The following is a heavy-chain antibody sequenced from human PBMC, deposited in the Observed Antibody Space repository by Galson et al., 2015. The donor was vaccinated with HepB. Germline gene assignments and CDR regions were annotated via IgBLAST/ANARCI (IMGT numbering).Heavy chain of an antibody. CDR3: AKKGRDGLRYFDWLSSFDY. Sequence: SLRLSCAASGFTFSSYAMSWVRQAPGKGLEWVSAISGSGGSTYYADSVKGRFTISRDNSKNTLYLQMNSLRAEDTAVYYCAKKGRDGLRYFDWLSSFDYWGQGTLVTVSS. CDR2: ISGSGGST. J-gene: IGHJ4*02. D-gene: IGHD3-9*01. V-gene: IGHV3-23*01. CDR1: GFTFSSYA.